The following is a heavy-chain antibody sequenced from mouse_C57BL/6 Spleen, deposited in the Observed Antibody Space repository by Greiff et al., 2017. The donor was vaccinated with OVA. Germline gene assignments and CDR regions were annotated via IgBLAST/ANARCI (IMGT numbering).Heavy chain of an antibody. Sequence: QVQLQQSGAELVKPGASVKISCKASGYAFSSYWMNWVKQRPGKGLEWIGQIYPGDGDTNYNGKFKGKATLTADKSSSTAYMQRSSLTSEDSAVYFCARRGVYYYGSSYPFDYWGQGTTLTVSS. CDR1: GYAFSSYW. CDR3: ARRGVYYYGSSYPFDY. CDR2: IYPGDGDT. V-gene: IGHV1-80*01. J-gene: IGHJ2*01. D-gene: IGHD1-1*01.